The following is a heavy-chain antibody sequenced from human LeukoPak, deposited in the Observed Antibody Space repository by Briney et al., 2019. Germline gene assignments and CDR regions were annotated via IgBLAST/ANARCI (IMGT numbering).Heavy chain of an antibody. CDR1: GGSISSYY. Sequence: SETLSLTCTVSGGSISSYYWSWIRPPPGRGLDWLGYMYYSGSTNNNPSLKSRVSLPVDTSKNQFSLKLTSVSASDTAVYYWARDGDWKGYWFFDLWGRGTLVSVSS. J-gene: IGHJ2*01. CDR3: ARDGDWKGYWFFDL. CDR2: MYYSGST. V-gene: IGHV4-59*01. D-gene: IGHD2-21*01.